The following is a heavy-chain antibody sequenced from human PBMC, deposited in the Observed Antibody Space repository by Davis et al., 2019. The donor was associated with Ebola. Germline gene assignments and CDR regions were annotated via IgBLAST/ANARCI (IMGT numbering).Heavy chain of an antibody. CDR3: AKLGANYPAGC. D-gene: IGHD3-10*01. J-gene: IGHJ4*02. CDR2: ISYDGSNK. Sequence: GESLKISCSASGFTFSSYGMHWVRQAPGKGLEWVAVISYDGSNKYYADSVKGRFTISRDNSKNTLYLQMNSLRAEDTAVYYCAKLGANYPAGCWGQGTLVTVSS. CDR1: GFTFSSYG. V-gene: IGHV3-30*18.